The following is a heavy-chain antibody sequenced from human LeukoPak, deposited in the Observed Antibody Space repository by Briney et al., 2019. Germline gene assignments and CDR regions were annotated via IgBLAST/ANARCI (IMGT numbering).Heavy chain of an antibody. D-gene: IGHD2-15*01. CDR2: SHYTGNT. CDR3: ARHSSRLRHFDS. V-gene: IGHV4-39*01. Sequence: PSETLSLTCTVSGGSVGSSAFYRGWIRQPPGKGLEWIGSSHYTGNTYYNSSLRNRVTISVDSSRNQFSLRLTSVTAADTAVYYCARHSSRLRHFDSWGQGTLVTVSS. CDR1: GGSVGSSAFY. J-gene: IGHJ4*02.